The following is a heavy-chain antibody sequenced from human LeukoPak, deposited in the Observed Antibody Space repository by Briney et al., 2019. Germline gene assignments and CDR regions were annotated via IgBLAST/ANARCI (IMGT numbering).Heavy chain of an antibody. CDR1: GESLSGYY. CDR3: ARGRRPPLIPTAIYYYYHMDV. Sequence: SETLSLTCAVYGESLSGYYWSWIRQPPGKGLEWIGEINQSGTTNYNPSLKSRVSISVDTSKNQFSLKLNSVTAADTALYFCARGRRPPLIPTAIYYYYHMDVWGKGTMVTVSS. J-gene: IGHJ6*03. V-gene: IGHV4-34*01. D-gene: IGHD2-2*02. CDR2: INQSGTT.